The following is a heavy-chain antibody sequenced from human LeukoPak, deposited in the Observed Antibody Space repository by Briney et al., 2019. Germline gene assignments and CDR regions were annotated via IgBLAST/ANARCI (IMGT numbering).Heavy chain of an antibody. CDR3: ARRRVDRYFDY. CDR2: INWNGGST. J-gene: IGHJ4*02. Sequence: GGSLRLSCAASGFTFDDYGMGWVRQAPGKGLEWVSGINWNGGSTGYADSVKGRFTISRDDAKNSLYLQMNSLRAEDTAFYYCARRRVDRYFDYWGQGTLVTVSS. D-gene: IGHD2-15*01. V-gene: IGHV3-20*04. CDR1: GFTFDDYG.